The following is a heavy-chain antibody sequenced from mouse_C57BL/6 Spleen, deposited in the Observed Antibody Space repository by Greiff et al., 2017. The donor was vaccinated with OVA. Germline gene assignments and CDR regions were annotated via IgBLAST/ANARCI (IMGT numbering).Heavy chain of an antibody. V-gene: IGHV1-64*01. CDR3: ARGDSTMITTHYYAMDY. Sequence: QVQLQQPGAELVKPGASVKLSCKASGYTFTSYWMHWVKQRPGQGLEWIGMIHPNSGSTNYNEKFKSKATLTVDKSSSTAYMQLSSLTSEDSAVYYCARGDSTMITTHYYAMDYWGQGTSVTVSS. CDR2: IHPNSGST. D-gene: IGHD2-4*01. CDR1: GYTFTSYW. J-gene: IGHJ4*01.